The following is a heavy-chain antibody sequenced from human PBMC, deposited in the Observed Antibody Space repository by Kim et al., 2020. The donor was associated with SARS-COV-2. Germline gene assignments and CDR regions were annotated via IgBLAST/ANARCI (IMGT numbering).Heavy chain of an antibody. Sequence: SETLSLTCTVSGGSISSYYWSWIRQPPGKGLEWIGYIDYSGSTNYNPSLKSRVTISVDTSKNQFSLKLSSVTAADTAVYYCARGPRYSSTWSYFLFAYWG. CDR2: IDYSGST. D-gene: IGHD6-13*01. V-gene: IGHV4-59*01. CDR1: GGSISSYY. CDR3: ARGPRYSSTWSYFLFAY. J-gene: IGHJ4*01.